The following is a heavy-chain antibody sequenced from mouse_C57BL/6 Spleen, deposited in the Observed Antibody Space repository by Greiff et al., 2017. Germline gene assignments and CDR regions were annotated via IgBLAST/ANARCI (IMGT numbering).Heavy chain of an antibody. CDR2: ISSGGSYT. CDR1: GFTFSSYG. D-gene: IGHD6-5*01. CDR3: ARSAGLYYFDY. V-gene: IGHV5-6*01. Sequence: EVQRVESGGDLVKPGGSLKLSCAASGFTFSSYGMSWVRQTPDKRLEWVATISSGGSYTYYPDSVKGRFTISRDNAKNTLYLQMSSLKSEDTAMYYCARSAGLYYFDYWGQGTTLTVSS. J-gene: IGHJ2*01.